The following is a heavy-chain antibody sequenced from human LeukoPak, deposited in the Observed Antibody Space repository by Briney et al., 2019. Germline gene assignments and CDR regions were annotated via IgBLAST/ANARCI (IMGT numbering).Heavy chain of an antibody. V-gene: IGHV3-11*01. D-gene: IGHD1-26*01. J-gene: IGHJ4*02. CDR3: AKGGKWDVTPFDY. Sequence: PGGSLRLSCAASGFTFSDYYMSWIRQAPGKGVEWVSYISSSGSTIYYADSVKGRFTISRDNSKNTLYLQVNSLRAEDTAVYYCAKGGKWDVTPFDYWGQGTLVTVSS. CDR1: GFTFSDYY. CDR2: ISSSGSTI.